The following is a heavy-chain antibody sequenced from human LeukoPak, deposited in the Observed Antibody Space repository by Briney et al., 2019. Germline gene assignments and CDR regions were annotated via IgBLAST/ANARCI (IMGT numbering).Heavy chain of an antibody. CDR3: ARLSQGHPLTL. CDR2: ISSSSSTI. J-gene: IGHJ2*01. Sequence: GGSLRLSCAASGFTFSSYSMNWVRQAPGKGLEWVSYISSSSSTIYYADSVKGRFTISRDNAKNSLYLQMNSLRAEDTAVYYCARLSQGHPLTLWGRGTLVTVSS. V-gene: IGHV3-48*01. CDR1: GFTFSSYS.